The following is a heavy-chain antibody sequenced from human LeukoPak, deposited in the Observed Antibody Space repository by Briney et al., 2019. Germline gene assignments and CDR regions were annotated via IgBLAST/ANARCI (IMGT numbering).Heavy chain of an antibody. CDR2: ISGSDGST. V-gene: IGHV3-23*01. CDR1: GGSFSSTTYY. D-gene: IGHD5-12*01. J-gene: IGHJ4*02. CDR3: ARDSAYAY. Sequence: ETLSLTCTVSGGSFSSTTYYWGWIRQPPGKGLEWVSAISGSDGSTNYADSVKGRFTISRDNSKNTLYLQMNSLRAEDTAIYYCARDSAYAYWGQGTLVTVSS.